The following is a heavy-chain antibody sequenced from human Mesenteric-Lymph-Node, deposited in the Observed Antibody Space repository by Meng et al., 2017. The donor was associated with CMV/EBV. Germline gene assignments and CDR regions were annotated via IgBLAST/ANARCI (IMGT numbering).Heavy chain of an antibody. D-gene: IGHD3-22*01. J-gene: IGHJ6*02. CDR3: AREEAGRLIHGMDV. CDR2: FIPSFGTA. V-gene: IGHV1-69*05. Sequence: SVKVSCKASGGTFSNYAISWVRQAPGQGLEWMGGFIPSFGTATYAQKFQDRVTITTDESTSTGYMELSSLTSEDTAVYYCAREEAGRLIHGMDVWGQGTKVTVSS. CDR1: GGTFSNYA.